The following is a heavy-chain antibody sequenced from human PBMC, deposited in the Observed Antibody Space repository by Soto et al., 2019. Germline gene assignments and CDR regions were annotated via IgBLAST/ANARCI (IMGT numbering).Heavy chain of an antibody. V-gene: IGHV4-39*01. Sequence: SETLSLTCTVSGGSISSSSYYWGWIRQPPGKRLEWIGSIYYSGSTYYNPSLKSRVTISVDTSKNQFSLKLSSVTAADTAVYYCARYIYGDYSYYFDYWGQGTLVTVSS. CDR3: ARYIYGDYSYYFDY. CDR2: IYYSGST. D-gene: IGHD4-17*01. J-gene: IGHJ4*02. CDR1: GGSISSSSYY.